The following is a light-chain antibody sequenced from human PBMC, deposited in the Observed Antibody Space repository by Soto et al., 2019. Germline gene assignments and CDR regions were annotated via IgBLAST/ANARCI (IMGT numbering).Light chain of an antibody. CDR3: SSSTSSDTLI. V-gene: IGLV2-14*01. CDR2: EVS. Sequence: QSVLTQPASVSGSPGQSITISCTGTSSDIGAYSYVSWYQQHPGKAPKLMIYEVSNRPSGVSNRFSGSKSGNTASLTISGLQAEDESHYYCSSSTSSDTLIFGGGTK. J-gene: IGLJ2*01. CDR1: SSDIGAYSY.